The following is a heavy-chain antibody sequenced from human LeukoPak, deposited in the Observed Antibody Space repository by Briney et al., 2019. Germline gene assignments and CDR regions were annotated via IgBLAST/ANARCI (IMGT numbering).Heavy chain of an antibody. CDR1: GGSISSGNYY. CDR2: FYFTEST. D-gene: IGHD3-10*01. Sequence: SETLSLTCTVSGGSISSGNYYWSWIRQPPGKGLEWIGHFYFTESTKYNPSLRSRVTISVETSKNQFSLKVKSVTAADTAVYFCARAGAGSGSDDYYYMDVWGKGTTVTVSS. V-gene: IGHV4-61*01. CDR3: ARAGAGSGSDDYYYMDV. J-gene: IGHJ6*03.